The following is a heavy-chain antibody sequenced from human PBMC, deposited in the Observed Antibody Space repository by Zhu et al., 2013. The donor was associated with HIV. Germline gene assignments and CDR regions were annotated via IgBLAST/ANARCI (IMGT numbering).Heavy chain of an antibody. D-gene: IGHD3-22*01. CDR1: GGTFSSYA. V-gene: IGHV1-69*01. J-gene: IGHJ4*02. CDR2: IIPIFGSA. CDR3: ARTKSYYDSSGPQPSDC. Sequence: QVQLVQSGAEVKKPGSSVKVSCKASGGTFSSYAISWVRQAPGQGLEWMGGIIPIFGSANYAQKFLGRVTITADESTSTAYMDLSSLRSEDTAAYFCARTKSYYDSSGPQPSDCWGQGTLVTVSP.